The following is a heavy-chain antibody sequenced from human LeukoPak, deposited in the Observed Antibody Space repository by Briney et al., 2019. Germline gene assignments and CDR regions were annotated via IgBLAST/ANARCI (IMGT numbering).Heavy chain of an antibody. CDR3: AKTTSSSSWYKGFDY. J-gene: IGHJ4*02. D-gene: IGHD6-13*01. CDR1: GFTFSNYA. Sequence: PGGSLRLSCAASGFTFSNYAMSWVRQAPGKGLEWVSAISGSGGSTYYADSVKGRFTISRDNSKNTLYLQMNSLRAEDTAVYYCAKTTSSSSWYKGFDYWGQGTLVTVSS. V-gene: IGHV3-23*01. CDR2: ISGSGGST.